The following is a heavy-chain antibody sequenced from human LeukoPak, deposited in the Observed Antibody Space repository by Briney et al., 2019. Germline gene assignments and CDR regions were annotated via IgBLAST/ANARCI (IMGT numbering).Heavy chain of an antibody. D-gene: IGHD6-19*01. Sequence: SETLSLTCAVSGGSISSSNWWSWVRPPPGKGLEWIGEIYHSGSTNYNPSLKSRVTISVDKSKNQFSLKLSSVTAADTAVYYCARINQWLEQGIDYWGQGTLVTVSS. V-gene: IGHV4-4*02. CDR2: IYHSGST. CDR3: ARINQWLEQGIDY. J-gene: IGHJ4*02. CDR1: GGSISSSNW.